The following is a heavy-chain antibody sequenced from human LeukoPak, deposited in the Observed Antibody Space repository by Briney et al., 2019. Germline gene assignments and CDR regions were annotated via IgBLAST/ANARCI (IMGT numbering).Heavy chain of an antibody. Sequence: GASVKVSCKASGYTFTSYDINWVRQATGQGLEWMGWMNPNSGNTGYAQKFQGRVTMTRNTSISTAYMELSSLRSEDTAVYYCARVPERGYSGYYYYYGMDVWGQGTTVTVSS. CDR2: MNPNSGNT. CDR1: GYTFTSYD. D-gene: IGHD5-12*01. V-gene: IGHV1-8*01. CDR3: ARVPERGYSGYYYYYGMDV. J-gene: IGHJ6*02.